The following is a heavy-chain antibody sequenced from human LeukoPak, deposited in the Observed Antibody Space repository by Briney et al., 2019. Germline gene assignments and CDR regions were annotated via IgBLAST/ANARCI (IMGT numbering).Heavy chain of an antibody. CDR2: ISYDGSNK. Sequence: GGSLRLSCAASGFTFSSYGMHGVRQAPGKGLEWVAVISYDGSNKYYADSVKGRFTISRDNSKNTLYLQMNSLRAEDTAVYYCAKDDIAAAGRYYYYYGMDVWGQGTTVTVSS. J-gene: IGHJ6*02. CDR1: GFTFSSYG. V-gene: IGHV3-30*18. D-gene: IGHD6-13*01. CDR3: AKDDIAAAGRYYYYYGMDV.